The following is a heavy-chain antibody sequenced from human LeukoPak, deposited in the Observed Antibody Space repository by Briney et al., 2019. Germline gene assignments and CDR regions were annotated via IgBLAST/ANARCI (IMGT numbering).Heavy chain of an antibody. Sequence: PSETLSLTCTVSGGSISSSSYYWGWIRQPPGKGLEWIGSIYYSGSTYYNPSLKSRVTISVDTSKNQFSLKLSSVTAADTAVYYCASLVTDFDYWGQGALVTVSS. CDR1: GGSISSSSYY. V-gene: IGHV4-39*01. CDR3: ASLVTDFDY. CDR2: IYYSGST. J-gene: IGHJ4*02.